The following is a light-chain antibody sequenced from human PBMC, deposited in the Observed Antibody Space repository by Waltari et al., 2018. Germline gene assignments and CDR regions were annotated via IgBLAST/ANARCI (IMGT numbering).Light chain of an antibody. V-gene: IGLV2-11*01. J-gene: IGLJ2*01. CDR3: CSYAGRYTSV. CDR2: DFD. Sequence: QSALTQPRSVSGSPGQSVTLSCTGTSSDIGGYTYVSWYQQHPGQAPKLVIYDFDKRPSGAPDRFAGSKAGNTASLTISGLQTDDEADYYCCSYAGRYTSVFGGGTRVTVL. CDR1: SSDIGGYTY.